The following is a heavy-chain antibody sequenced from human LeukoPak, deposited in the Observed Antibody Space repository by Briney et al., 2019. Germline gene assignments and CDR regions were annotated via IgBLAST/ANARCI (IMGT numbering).Heavy chain of an antibody. CDR3: AKDTGGAYYYDSSGYYYD. D-gene: IGHD3-22*01. CDR1: GFTFSSYA. CDR2: ISYDGSNK. Sequence: PGGSLRLSCAASGFTFSSYAMHWVRQAPGKGLEWVAVISYDGSNKYYADSVKGRFTISRDNSKNTLYLQMNSLRAEDTAVYYCAKDTGGAYYYDSSGYYYDWGQGTLVTVSS. J-gene: IGHJ4*02. V-gene: IGHV3-30*04.